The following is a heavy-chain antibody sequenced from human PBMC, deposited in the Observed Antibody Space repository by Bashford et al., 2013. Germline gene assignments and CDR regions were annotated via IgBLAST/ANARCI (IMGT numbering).Heavy chain of an antibody. D-gene: IGHD3-10*01. J-gene: IGHJ5*02. CDR3: AREVLVRGGLKWFDP. V-gene: IGHV4-59*01. Sequence: SETLSSPALFLLGPSLISAGVGSGRPRKGLEWIACVYHSGNAKYNPSLKSRVSISVDTSKKQFSLNLTSVTAADTAMYYCAREVLVRGGLKWFDPWGQGTLVTVSS. CDR2: VYHSGNA. CDR1: LGPSLISA.